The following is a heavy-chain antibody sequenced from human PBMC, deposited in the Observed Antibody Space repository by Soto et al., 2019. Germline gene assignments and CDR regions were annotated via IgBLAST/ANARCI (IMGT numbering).Heavy chain of an antibody. Sequence: PGGSLRLSCAASGFTFSSYAMHWVRQAPGKGLEWVAVISYDGSNKYYADSVKGRFTISRDNSKNTLYLQMNSLRAEDTAVYYCPRDWLDGWLQSDAFDIWGQGTMVTVSS. CDR3: PRDWLDGWLQSDAFDI. CDR1: GFTFSSYA. D-gene: IGHD5-12*01. J-gene: IGHJ3*02. V-gene: IGHV3-30-3*01. CDR2: ISYDGSNK.